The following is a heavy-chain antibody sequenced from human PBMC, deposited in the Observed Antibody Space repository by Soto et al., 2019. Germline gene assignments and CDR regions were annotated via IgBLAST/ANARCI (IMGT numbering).Heavy chain of an antibody. V-gene: IGHV3-23*01. Sequence: EVQLLESGGGLVQPGGSLRLSCAASGFTFNNYAMTWVRQAPGKGLEWVSAISGGGDTTSYADSVRGRFTVSRDGSKNTRYLQMSRLRAEDTVIYYCAKGLGGSGSLTPRLDFWGQGTLVTVSS. CDR2: ISGGGDTT. D-gene: IGHD3-10*01. CDR1: GFTFNNYA. J-gene: IGHJ4*02. CDR3: AKGLGGSGSLTPRLDF.